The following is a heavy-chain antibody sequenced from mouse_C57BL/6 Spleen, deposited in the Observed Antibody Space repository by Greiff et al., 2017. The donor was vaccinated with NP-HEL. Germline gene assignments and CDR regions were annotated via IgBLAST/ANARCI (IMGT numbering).Heavy chain of an antibody. V-gene: IGHV1-80*01. J-gene: IGHJ1*03. CDR1: GYAFSSYW. CDR3: ARSYTGVESSWYFDV. Sequence: QVQLQQSGAALVKPGASVKISCKASGYAFSSYWMNWVKQRPGKGLEWIGQIYPGDGDTNYNGKFKGKATLTADKSSSTAYMQLSSLTSEDSAVYFCARSYTGVESSWYFDVWGTGTTVTVSS. D-gene: IGHD1-1*01. CDR2: IYPGDGDT.